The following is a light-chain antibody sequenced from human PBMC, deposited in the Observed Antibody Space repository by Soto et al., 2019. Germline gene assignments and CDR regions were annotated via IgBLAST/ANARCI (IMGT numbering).Light chain of an antibody. V-gene: IGKV1-39*01. CDR3: QQSYSLRT. CDR1: QSISTY. CDR2: AAS. J-gene: IGKJ1*01. Sequence: DIQMTQSPSSLSASVGDRVTITCRAGQSISTYLNWYQQKPGKAPKLLIYAASSLQSGVPSRFSGSGSGTDFTLTISSLQPEDFATYYCQQSYSLRTFGQGTKVDIK.